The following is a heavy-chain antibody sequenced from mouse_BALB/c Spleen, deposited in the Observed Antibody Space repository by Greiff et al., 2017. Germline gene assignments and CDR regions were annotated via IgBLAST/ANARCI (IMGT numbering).Heavy chain of an antibody. J-gene: IGHJ2*01. Sequence: VKVVESGPGLVQPSQSLSITCTVSGFSLTSYGVHWVRQSPGKGLEWLGVIWSGGSTDYNAAFISRLSISKDNSKSQVFFKMNSLQANDTAIYYCAREEYDYYFDYWGQGTTLTVSS. D-gene: IGHD2-4*01. CDR2: IWSGGST. CDR3: AREEYDYYFDY. V-gene: IGHV2-2*02. CDR1: GFSLTSYG.